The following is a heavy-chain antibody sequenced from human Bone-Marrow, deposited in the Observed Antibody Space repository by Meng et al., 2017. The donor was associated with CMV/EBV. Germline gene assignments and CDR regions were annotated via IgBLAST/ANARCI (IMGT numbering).Heavy chain of an antibody. J-gene: IGHJ3*02. V-gene: IGHV3-48*03. Sequence: GESLKISCAASGFTFSSYEMNWVRQAPGKGLEWVSYISSSGSKIHYADSVKGRFTISRDNAKNSLYLQMNSLRAEDTAVYYCARVRAVAGTGGAFDIWGQGTMVTVSS. CDR2: ISSSGSKI. CDR3: ARVRAVAGTGGAFDI. D-gene: IGHD6-19*01. CDR1: GFTFSSYE.